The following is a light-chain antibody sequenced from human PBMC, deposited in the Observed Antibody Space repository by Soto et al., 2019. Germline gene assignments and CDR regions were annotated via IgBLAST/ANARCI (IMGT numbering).Light chain of an antibody. J-gene: IGKJ2*01. CDR1: QSISSY. V-gene: IGKV1-39*01. CDR2: AAS. CDR3: QQSNSTPYT. Sequence: DIQMTQSPSSLSASVGDRVTITCRASQSISSYLNWYQQKPGKAPKLLIYAASSLQSGVPSRFIGSVSGTDFTLTISSLQPKDFATYYCQQSNSTPYTFGRGTKLEIK.